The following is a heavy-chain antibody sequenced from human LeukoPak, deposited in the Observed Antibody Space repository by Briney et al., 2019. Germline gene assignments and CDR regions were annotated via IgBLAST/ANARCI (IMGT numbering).Heavy chain of an antibody. V-gene: IGHV1-8*01. J-gene: IGHJ4*02. CDR1: GYTFTSYD. CDR3: ARAPGGIMVSLLRKYYFDY. D-gene: IGHD2-8*01. CDR2: MNPNSGNT. Sequence: ASVKDSCKASGYTFTSYDINWVRQATGQGLEWMGWMNPNSGNTGYAQKFQGRVTMTRNTSISTAYMELSSLRSEDTAVYYCARAPGGIMVSLLRKYYFDYWGQGTLVTVSS.